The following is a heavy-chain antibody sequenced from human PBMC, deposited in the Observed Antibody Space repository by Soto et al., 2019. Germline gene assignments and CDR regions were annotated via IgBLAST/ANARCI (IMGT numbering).Heavy chain of an antibody. Sequence: ASVKVSCKSSGYTFTSYGISCVRQAPGQGLEWMGWISAYNGNTNYAQKLQGRVTMTTDTSTSTAYMELRSLRSDDTAVYYCARDGYGVVVYYYGMDVWGQGTTVTVSS. D-gene: IGHD2-15*01. CDR1: GYTFTSYG. CDR3: ARDGYGVVVYYYGMDV. V-gene: IGHV1-18*01. CDR2: ISAYNGNT. J-gene: IGHJ6*02.